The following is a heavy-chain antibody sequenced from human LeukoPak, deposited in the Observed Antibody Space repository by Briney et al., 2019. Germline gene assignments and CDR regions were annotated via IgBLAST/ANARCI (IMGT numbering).Heavy chain of an antibody. CDR3: AREDSYYYGSGSYPFDY. D-gene: IGHD3-10*01. Sequence: PGRSLRLSCAASGFTFSSYSMNWVRQAPGKGLEWVSSISSSSSYIYYADSVKGRFTISRDNAKNSLYLQMNSLRAEDTAVYYCAREDSYYYGSGSYPFDYWGQGTLVTVSS. V-gene: IGHV3-21*01. J-gene: IGHJ4*02. CDR1: GFTFSSYS. CDR2: ISSSSSYI.